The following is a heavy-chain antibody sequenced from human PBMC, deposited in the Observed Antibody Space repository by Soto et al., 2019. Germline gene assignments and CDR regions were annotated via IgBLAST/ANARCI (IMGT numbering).Heavy chain of an antibody. CDR2: ISSSSSTI. Sequence: GGSFRLSCAGSGVTLRPYSLIWVRQAPGKGLEWVSYISSSSSTIYYADSVKGRFTISRDNAKNSLYLQMNSLRDEDTAVYYCARLNMITFGGVIVITGMDVWGQGT. D-gene: IGHD3-16*02. CDR1: GVTLRPYS. J-gene: IGHJ6*02. CDR3: ARLNMITFGGVIVITGMDV. V-gene: IGHV3-48*02.